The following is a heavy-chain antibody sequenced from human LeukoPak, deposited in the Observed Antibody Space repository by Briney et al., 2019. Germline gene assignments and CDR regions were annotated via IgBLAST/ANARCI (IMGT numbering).Heavy chain of an antibody. D-gene: IGHD3-22*01. Sequence: GGSLRLSCAASGFTFRSYGMHWARQAPGKGLEWVAAISYDGSNEYYVDSVKGRFTISRDNSKNTLYLQTDSLRAEDTAVYYCARAPSGYYPYFDYWGQGTLVTVSS. J-gene: IGHJ4*02. CDR3: ARAPSGYYPYFDY. CDR1: GFTFRSYG. CDR2: ISYDGSNE. V-gene: IGHV3-30*03.